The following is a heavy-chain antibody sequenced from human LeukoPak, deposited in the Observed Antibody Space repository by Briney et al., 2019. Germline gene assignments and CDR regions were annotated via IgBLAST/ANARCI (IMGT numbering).Heavy chain of an antibody. CDR2: IIPIFGTA. D-gene: IGHD3-10*01. Sequence: GASVKVSCEASGGTFSSYAISWVRQAPGQGLEWMGGIIPIFGTANYAQKFQGRVTITADESTSTAYMELSSLRSEGTAVYYCARGKKDYYGSGSYPRNYYGMDVWGKGTTVTVSS. V-gene: IGHV1-69*13. CDR3: ARGKKDYYGSGSYPRNYYGMDV. J-gene: IGHJ6*04. CDR1: GGTFSSYA.